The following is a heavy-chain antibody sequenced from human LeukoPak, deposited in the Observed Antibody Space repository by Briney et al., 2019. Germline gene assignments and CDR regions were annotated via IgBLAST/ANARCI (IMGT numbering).Heavy chain of an antibody. D-gene: IGHD2-15*01. Sequence: GGSLRLSCAASGFTFSSYAMHWVRQAPGKGLEWVAVISYDGSNKYYADSVKGRFTISRDNSKNTLYLQMNSLRAEDTAVYYCATGSQVVVAATLADYWGQGTLVTVSS. J-gene: IGHJ4*02. V-gene: IGHV3-30-3*01. CDR2: ISYDGSNK. CDR1: GFTFSSYA. CDR3: ATGSQVVVAATLADY.